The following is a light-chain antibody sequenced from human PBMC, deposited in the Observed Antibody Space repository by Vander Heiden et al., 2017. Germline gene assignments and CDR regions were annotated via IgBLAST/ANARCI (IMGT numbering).Light chain of an antibody. CDR1: SGHSNYK. V-gene: IGLV9-49*01. J-gene: IGLJ3*02. Sequence: QPVLTPPPSASAFPGAPVTLTSSLSSGHSNYKVDWYQQRPGQGPRFVMRVGTGGIVGSKGDGIPVRFSVLGSGLSRYLTIKNIQEEDESDYHCGADFGSGSNFDWVFGGGTKLTGL. CDR3: GADFGSGSNFDWV. CDR2: VGTGGIVG.